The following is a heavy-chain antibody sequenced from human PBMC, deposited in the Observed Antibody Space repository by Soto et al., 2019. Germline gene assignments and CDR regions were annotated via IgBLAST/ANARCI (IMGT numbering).Heavy chain of an antibody. V-gene: IGHV3-30*18. Sequence: QVQLVESGGGVVQPGRSLRLSCAASGFTFRSYGMHWVRQAPGKGLEWGALMSFDGSNKYYADSVRGRFTTSSDNSKSTLYLQMDILRPEDTAVYYCAKEFGWELQLSHPYYNSGMDVWGQGTTVTVSS. D-gene: IGHD1-1*01. J-gene: IGHJ6*02. CDR3: AKEFGWELQLSHPYYNSGMDV. CDR1: GFTFRSYG. CDR2: MSFDGSNK.